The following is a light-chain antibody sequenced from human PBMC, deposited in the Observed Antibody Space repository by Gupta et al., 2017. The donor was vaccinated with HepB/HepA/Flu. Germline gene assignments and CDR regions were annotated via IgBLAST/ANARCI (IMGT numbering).Light chain of an antibody. J-gene: IGKJ1*01. V-gene: IGKV1-12*01. CDR2: GAS. Sequence: DILTTQSPSSVSASVGERVTITCRASQGISSHLAWYQQKAGNAPNLLIYGASSVQSGVPSRFSGSGSGTDFTLTISSRQPEDFATYYCQQGNSFPWTFGQGTKVEIK. CDR3: QQGNSFPWT. CDR1: QGISSH.